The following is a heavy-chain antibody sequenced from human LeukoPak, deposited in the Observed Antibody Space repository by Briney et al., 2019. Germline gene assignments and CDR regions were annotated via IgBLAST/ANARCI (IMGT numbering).Heavy chain of an antibody. Sequence: GGSLRLSCAASGFTFSSYEMNWVRQAPGKGLEWVSYISSSGSTIYYADSVKGRFTISRDNAKNSLYLQMSSLRAEDTAIYYCSTYRLLDEPSEYWGQGTLVTVSS. CDR3: STYRLLDEPSEY. D-gene: IGHD1-26*01. J-gene: IGHJ4*02. CDR2: ISSSGSTI. CDR1: GFTFSSYE. V-gene: IGHV3-48*03.